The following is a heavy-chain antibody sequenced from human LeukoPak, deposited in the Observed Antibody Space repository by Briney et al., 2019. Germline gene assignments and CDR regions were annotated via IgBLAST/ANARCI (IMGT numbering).Heavy chain of an antibody. Sequence: GASVKVSCKASGYTFTSYPISWVRQAPGQGLEWMGWITTYNGNTHNAQKLQGRVTMTTETSTSTAYMDLRGLRSDDTAVYYCARGYDYGDYVGDFDYWGQGTLVTVSS. CDR1: GYTFTSYP. CDR3: ARGYDYGDYVGDFDY. CDR2: ITTYNGNT. V-gene: IGHV1-18*01. D-gene: IGHD4-17*01. J-gene: IGHJ4*02.